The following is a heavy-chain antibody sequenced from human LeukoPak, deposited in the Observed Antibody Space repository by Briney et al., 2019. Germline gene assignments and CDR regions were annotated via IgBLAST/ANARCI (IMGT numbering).Heavy chain of an antibody. CDR2: VNRWGST. CDR3: ATDSQSSVYYF. V-gene: IGHV4-34*01. J-gene: IGHJ4*02. D-gene: IGHD6-25*01. CDR1: GGSFSLYH. Sequence: SETLSLTCAVYGGSFSLYHWSWIRQSPGKGLEWIGEVNRWGSTNYNPSLESRVTISVDRSKDQFSLNLRSLTAADTAVYYCATDSQSSVYYFWGQGALVTVSS.